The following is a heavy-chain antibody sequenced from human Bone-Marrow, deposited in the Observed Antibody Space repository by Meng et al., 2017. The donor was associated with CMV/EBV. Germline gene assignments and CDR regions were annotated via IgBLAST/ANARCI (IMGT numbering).Heavy chain of an antibody. Sequence: GGSLRLSCAASGFTFNTYSMHWVRQAPGKGLEWVAVISYHESNKYYADSVKGRFTISRDNSTNTLYLQMNNLRPEDTAEYYCARDQPEFSNVYIYYYYGMDVWGQGTTVTVSS. CDR1: GFTFNTYS. V-gene: IGHV3-30*04. CDR2: ISYHESNK. J-gene: IGHJ6*02. D-gene: IGHD6-25*01. CDR3: ARDQPEFSNVYIYYYYGMDV.